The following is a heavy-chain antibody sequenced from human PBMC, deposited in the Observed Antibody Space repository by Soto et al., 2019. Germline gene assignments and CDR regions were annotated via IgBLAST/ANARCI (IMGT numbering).Heavy chain of an antibody. CDR3: AKDPFVYDFLI. CDR2: ISGSGGST. V-gene: IGHV3-23*01. D-gene: IGHD3-3*01. Sequence: PGASLRLSCAASGFTFSRYAMNWVRPAPGKGLEWVSVISGSGGSTYYADSVKGRFTISRDNSKNTLYLQMNSLRAEDTAVYYCAKDPFVYDFLIWGQGTMVTVS. J-gene: IGHJ3*02. CDR1: GFTFSRYA.